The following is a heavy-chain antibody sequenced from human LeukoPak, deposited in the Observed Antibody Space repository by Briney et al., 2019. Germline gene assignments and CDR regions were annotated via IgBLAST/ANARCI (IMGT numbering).Heavy chain of an antibody. CDR3: ARDSQGWVNSYGYASDY. D-gene: IGHD5-18*01. CDR1: GYTFTSYG. V-gene: IGHV1-18*01. J-gene: IGHJ4*02. CDR2: ISAYNGNT. Sequence: ASVKVSCKASGYTFTSYGISWVRQAPGQGLEWMGWISAYNGNTNYAQKLQGRVTMTTDTSTSTAYMELRSLRSEDTAVYYCARDSQGWVNSYGYASDYWGQGTLVTVSS.